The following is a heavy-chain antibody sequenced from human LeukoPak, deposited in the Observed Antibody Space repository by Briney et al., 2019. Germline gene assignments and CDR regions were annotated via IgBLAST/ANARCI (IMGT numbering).Heavy chain of an antibody. J-gene: IGHJ4*02. CDR1: GYTFTSYD. V-gene: IGHV1-8*01. CDR3: ARGSYYYDSSGYYHTTRNPDY. D-gene: IGHD3-22*01. CDR2: MNPNSGNT. Sequence: ASVKVSCKASGYTFTSYDINWVRQATGQGLEWMGWMNPNSGNTGYAQKFQGRVTMTRNTSISTAYMELSSLRSEDTAVYYCARGSYYYDSSGYYHTTRNPDYWGQGTLVTVSS.